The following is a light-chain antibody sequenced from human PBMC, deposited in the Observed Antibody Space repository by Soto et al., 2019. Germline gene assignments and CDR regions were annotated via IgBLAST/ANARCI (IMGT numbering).Light chain of an antibody. Sequence: QSVLTQPPSASGTPRQRVTISCSGSSSNIGSNAVNWYQQLPGTAPKLLIYSNNQRPSGVPDRFSGSKSGTSASLAISGLQSEDEADYYCAAWDDSLKGVLFGGGTKLTVL. CDR1: SSNIGSNA. CDR2: SNN. V-gene: IGLV1-44*01. J-gene: IGLJ2*01. CDR3: AAWDDSLKGVL.